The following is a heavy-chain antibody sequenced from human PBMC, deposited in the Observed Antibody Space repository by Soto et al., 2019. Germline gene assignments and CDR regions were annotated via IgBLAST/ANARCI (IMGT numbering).Heavy chain of an antibody. J-gene: IGHJ4*02. V-gene: IGHV4-39*07. CDR1: GGSINSGGYY. CDR2: INHSGST. CDR3: ARTRGASFFDF. D-gene: IGHD1-26*01. Sequence: SETLSLTCTVSGGSINSGGYYWSWIRQPPGKGLEWIGEINHSGSTNYNPSLKSRVTISVDTSKNQFSLKLTSVTAADTAVYYCARTRGASFFDFWGPGTLVTVSS.